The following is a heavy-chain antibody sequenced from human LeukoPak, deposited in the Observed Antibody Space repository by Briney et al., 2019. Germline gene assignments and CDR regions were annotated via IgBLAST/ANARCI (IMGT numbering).Heavy chain of an antibody. Sequence: GGSLRLSCAASGFTFSSYAMSWVRQAPGKGLEWVSAISGSGGSTYYADSVKGRFTISRDNSKNTLYLQMNSLRAEDTAVYYCASGGTLRYFDWFNVAYYYYGMDVWGQGTTVTVSS. D-gene: IGHD3-9*01. V-gene: IGHV3-23*01. CDR3: ASGGTLRYFDWFNVAYYYYGMDV. J-gene: IGHJ6*02. CDR2: ISGSGGST. CDR1: GFTFSSYA.